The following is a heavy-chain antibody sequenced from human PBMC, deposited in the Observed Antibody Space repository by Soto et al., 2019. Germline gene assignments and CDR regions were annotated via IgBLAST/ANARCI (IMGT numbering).Heavy chain of an antibody. D-gene: IGHD3-3*01. CDR2: INAGNGNT. CDR3: ARGPMVGGDFWWGYQNYYYYYGMDF. V-gene: IGHV1-3*01. Sequence: ASVKVSCKASGYTFTSYAMHWVRQAPGQRLEWMGWINAGNGNTKYSQKFQGRVTITRDTSASTAYMELSSLRSEDTAVYYCARGPMVGGDFWWGYQNYYYYYGMDFWGQGTTVTV. J-gene: IGHJ6*02. CDR1: GYTFTSYA.